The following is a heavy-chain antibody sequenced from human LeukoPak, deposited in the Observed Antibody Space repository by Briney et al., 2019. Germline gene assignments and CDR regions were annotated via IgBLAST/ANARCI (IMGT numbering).Heavy chain of an antibody. CDR2: IYYSGNI. J-gene: IGHJ4*02. CDR3: QSRYLEWLLDY. CDR1: IGSISSSSYY. Sequence: SETLSLTCTVSIGSISSSSYYWGWVRQPPGKGLEWIGSIYYSGNIYYNPSLKSRVTIFVDTSKNQFSLKLSSVTAADTAVYYCQSRYLEWLLDYWGQGTLVTVSS. D-gene: IGHD3-3*01. V-gene: IGHV4-39*01.